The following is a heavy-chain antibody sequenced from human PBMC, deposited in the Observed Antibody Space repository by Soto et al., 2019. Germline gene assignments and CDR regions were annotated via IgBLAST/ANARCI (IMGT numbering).Heavy chain of an antibody. J-gene: IGHJ6*03. V-gene: IGHV1-69*04. CDR3: ARDYYCSSTSCYADYYYYMDV. CDR2: IIPILGIA. D-gene: IGHD2-2*01. CDR1: GGTFSSYT. Sequence: GASVKVSCKASGGTFSSYTISWVRQAPGQGLEWMGRIIPILGIANYAQKFQGRVTITADKSTSTAYMELSSLRSEDTAVYYCARDYYCSSTSCYADYYYYMDVWGKGTTVTVSS.